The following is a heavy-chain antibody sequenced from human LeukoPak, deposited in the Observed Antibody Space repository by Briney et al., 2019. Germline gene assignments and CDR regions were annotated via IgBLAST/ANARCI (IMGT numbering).Heavy chain of an antibody. D-gene: IGHD5-24*01. CDR3: ARDARDGYNRGSVYYGMDV. CDR1: GYSFVTSD. CDR2: MNPLSGNT. V-gene: IGHV1-8*01. J-gene: IGHJ6*02. Sequence: ASVKVSCKASGYSFVTSDINWVRQAAGQGLEWMGWMNPLSGNTGYAQKFQGRVNMTRNTATGTAYMELSSLRSEDTAVYYCARDARDGYNRGSVYYGMDVWGQGTTVTVSS.